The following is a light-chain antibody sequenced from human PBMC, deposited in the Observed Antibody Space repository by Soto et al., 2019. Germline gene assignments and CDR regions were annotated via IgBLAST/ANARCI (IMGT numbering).Light chain of an antibody. CDR2: DVS. V-gene: IGLV2-14*01. J-gene: IGLJ1*01. CDR3: SSYTSSSTPYV. Sequence: QSALTQPASVSGSPGQSITISCTGTSSDVGGYNYVSWYQQHPGKAPKLMIYDVSNRPSGVSNRFAGSKSGNTASLTISGLQAEDEADYYCSSYTSSSTPYVVGTGTKATVL. CDR1: SSDVGGYNY.